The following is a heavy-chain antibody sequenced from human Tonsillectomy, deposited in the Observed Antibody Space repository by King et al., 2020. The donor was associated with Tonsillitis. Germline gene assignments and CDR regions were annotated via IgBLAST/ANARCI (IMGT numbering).Heavy chain of an antibody. CDR1: GGSISSGGYS. D-gene: IGHD2-21*02. V-gene: IGHV4-30-2*01. CDR3: ARGNVVVTAVDY. J-gene: IGHJ4*02. CDR2: ISHSGST. Sequence: QMQLQESGTGLVKPSQTLSLTYAVSGGSISSGGYSWSWIRQPPGKGLEWIGNISHSGSTYYNPSLKCRVTISIDRSKNHFSLKLNSVTAADTAVYYCARGNVVVTAVDYWGQGTLVTVSS.